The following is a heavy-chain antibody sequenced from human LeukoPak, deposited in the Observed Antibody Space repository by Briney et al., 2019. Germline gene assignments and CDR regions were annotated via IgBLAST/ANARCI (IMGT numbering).Heavy chain of an antibody. CDR2: IRYDGSNK. J-gene: IGHJ4*02. CDR1: GLTFSRYG. D-gene: IGHD1-26*01. CDR3: AKSRGEQLYFRDSDY. Sequence: GGSLRLSCAASGLTFSRYGMHWVRQAPGKGLEWVAFIRYDGSNKYHVDSVKGRFSISRDNSKNTLYLQMNSLRAEDTAVYYCAKSRGEQLYFRDSDYWGQGILVTVSS. V-gene: IGHV3-30*02.